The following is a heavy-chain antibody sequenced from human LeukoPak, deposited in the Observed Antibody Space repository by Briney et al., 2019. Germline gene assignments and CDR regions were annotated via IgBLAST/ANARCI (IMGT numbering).Heavy chain of an antibody. CDR1: GETFSGFY. CDR2: INHSGST. Sequence: SETLSLTCAVYGETFSGFYWSWIRQPPGKGLEWIGDINHSGSTNYNPSLKSRVTVSVDTSKNQFSLRLTSVTAADTAVYYCARARGTETIDYWGQGTLVTVSS. D-gene: IGHD1/OR15-1a*01. V-gene: IGHV4-34*01. CDR3: ARARGTETIDY. J-gene: IGHJ4*02.